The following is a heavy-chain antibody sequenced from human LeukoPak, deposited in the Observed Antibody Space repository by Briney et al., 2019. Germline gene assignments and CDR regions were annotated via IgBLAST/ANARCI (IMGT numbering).Heavy chain of an antibody. CDR1: GFNFRIYG. Sequence: PGGSLRLACAAAGFNFRIYGMHWVRQAPGKGLEWVAVAYDDGSNQYYADSVKGRFTISRDNSKNTLYLQMNSLRAEDTAVYYCARARSSSWYPNWFDPWGQGTLVTVSS. J-gene: IGHJ5*02. D-gene: IGHD6-13*01. CDR2: AYDDGSNQ. V-gene: IGHV3-30*19. CDR3: ARARSSSWYPNWFDP.